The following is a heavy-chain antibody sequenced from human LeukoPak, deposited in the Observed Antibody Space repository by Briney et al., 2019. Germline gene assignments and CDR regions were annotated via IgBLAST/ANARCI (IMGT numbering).Heavy chain of an antibody. CDR1: GGSFSGYY. V-gene: IGHV3-23*01. Sequence: PSETLSLTCAVYGGSFSGYYWSWVRQAPGKGLEWVSAISGSGGSTYYADSVKGRFTISRDNSENTLYLQMNSLRAEDTAVYYCAKEMVELLWFGELLDYYGMDVWGQGTTVTVSS. CDR3: AKEMVELLWFGELLDYYGMDV. J-gene: IGHJ6*02. CDR2: ISGSGGST. D-gene: IGHD3-10*01.